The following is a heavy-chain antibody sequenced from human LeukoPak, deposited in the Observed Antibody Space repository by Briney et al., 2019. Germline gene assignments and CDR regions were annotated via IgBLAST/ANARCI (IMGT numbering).Heavy chain of an antibody. Sequence: ASVKVSCKASGYTFTSYGISWVRQAPGQGLEWMGWISAYNGNTNYAQKLQGRVTMTTDTPTSTAYMELSRLRSDDTAVYYCARPVVRGVIFWFDPWGQGTLVTVSS. CDR1: GYTFTSYG. CDR3: ARPVVRGVIFWFDP. V-gene: IGHV1-18*01. CDR2: ISAYNGNT. J-gene: IGHJ5*02. D-gene: IGHD3-10*01.